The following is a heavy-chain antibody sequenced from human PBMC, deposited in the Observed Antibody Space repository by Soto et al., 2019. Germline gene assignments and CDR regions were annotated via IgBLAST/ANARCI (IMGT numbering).Heavy chain of an antibody. J-gene: IGHJ6*02. Sequence: SVKVSCKASGGTFSSYTISWVRQAPGQGLEWMGRIIPILGIANYAQKFQGRVTITADKSTSTAYMELSSLRSEDTAVYYCAGGGDDYYYYYGMDVWGQGTTVTVSS. D-gene: IGHD2-21*02. CDR2: IIPILGIA. CDR1: GGTFSSYT. CDR3: AGGGDDYYYYYGMDV. V-gene: IGHV1-69*02.